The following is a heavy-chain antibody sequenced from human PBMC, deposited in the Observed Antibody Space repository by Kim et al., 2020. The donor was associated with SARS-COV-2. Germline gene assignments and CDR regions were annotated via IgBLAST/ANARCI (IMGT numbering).Heavy chain of an antibody. D-gene: IGHD6-13*01. J-gene: IGHJ4*02. CDR3: AKLFKRAAAGTAKYYFDY. CDR1: GFTFSSYA. Sequence: GGSLRLSCAASGFTFSSYAMSWVRQAPGKGLEWVSAISGSGGSTYYADSVKGRFTISRDNSKNTLYLQMNSLRAEDTAVYYCAKLFKRAAAGTAKYYFDYWGQGTLVTVSS. CDR2: ISGSGGST. V-gene: IGHV3-23*01.